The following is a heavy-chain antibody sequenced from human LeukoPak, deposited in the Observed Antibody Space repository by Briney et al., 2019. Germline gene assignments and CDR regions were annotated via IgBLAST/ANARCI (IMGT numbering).Heavy chain of an antibody. V-gene: IGHV1-2*02. Sequence: ASVKVSCKASGYTFTDYILHWVRQTPGQGLEWMGWINPNNGGTTCAQSFQGRVTMTRDTSISTAYMELSSLRSDDTASYYCARDDYSGSYRPFDYWGQGTLVTVSS. CDR3: ARDDYSGSYRPFDY. CDR2: INPNNGGT. J-gene: IGHJ4*02. CDR1: GYTFTDYI. D-gene: IGHD1-26*01.